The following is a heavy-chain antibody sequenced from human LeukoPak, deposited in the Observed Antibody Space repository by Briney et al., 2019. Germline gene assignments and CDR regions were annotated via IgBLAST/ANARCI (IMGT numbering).Heavy chain of an antibody. V-gene: IGHV3-23*01. Sequence: GGSLRLSCVASGFTFSSYGMTWPPRAPGKGPEGVSVISSSAGSTYYADSVKGRFTISRDNSKNTLYLQMNSLRAEDTAVYYCAKGSGRGYSYGLEYWGQGTLVTVSS. CDR3: AKGSGRGYSYGLEY. D-gene: IGHD5-18*01. CDR1: GFTFSSYG. CDR2: ISSSAGST. J-gene: IGHJ4*02.